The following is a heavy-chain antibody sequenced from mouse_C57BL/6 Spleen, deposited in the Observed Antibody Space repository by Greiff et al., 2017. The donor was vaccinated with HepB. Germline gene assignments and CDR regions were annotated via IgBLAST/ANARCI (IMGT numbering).Heavy chain of an antibody. J-gene: IGHJ4*01. CDR1: GYTFTSYW. D-gene: IGHD1-1*01. Sequence: VQLQQSGTVLARPGASVKMSCKTSGYTFTSYWMHWVKQRPGQGLEWIGAIYPGNSDTSYNQKFKGKAKLTAVTSASTAYMELSSLTNEDSAVYYCTRVITTVVEDYAMDYWGQGTSVTVSS. CDR2: IYPGNSDT. CDR3: TRVITTVVEDYAMDY. V-gene: IGHV1-5*01.